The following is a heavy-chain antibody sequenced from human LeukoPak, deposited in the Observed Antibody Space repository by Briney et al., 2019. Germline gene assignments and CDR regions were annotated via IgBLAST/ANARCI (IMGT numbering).Heavy chain of an antibody. CDR3: ARSCSTSCPFDY. CDR1: GGTFSSYA. Sequence: ASVKVSCKASGGTFSSYAISWVGQAPGQGLEWMGRIIPVLGIANYAQKFQGRVTITADKSTSTAYMELSSLRSEDTAVYYCARSCSTSCPFDYWGQGTLVTVSS. J-gene: IGHJ4*02. D-gene: IGHD2-2*01. CDR2: IIPVLGIA. V-gene: IGHV1-69*04.